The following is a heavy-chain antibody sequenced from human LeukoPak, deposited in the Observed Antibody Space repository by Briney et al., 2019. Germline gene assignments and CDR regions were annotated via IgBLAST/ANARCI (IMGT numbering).Heavy chain of an antibody. CDR2: ISSSSSYI. CDR3: AKRSSSWYAIDY. V-gene: IGHV3-21*04. CDR1: GYTFSSYS. J-gene: IGHJ4*02. D-gene: IGHD6-13*01. Sequence: GGSLRLSCAASGYTFSSYSMNWVRQAPGKGLEWVSSISSSSSYIYYADSVKGRFTISRDNSKNTLYLQMNSLRAEDTAVYYCAKRSSSWYAIDYWGQGTLVTVSS.